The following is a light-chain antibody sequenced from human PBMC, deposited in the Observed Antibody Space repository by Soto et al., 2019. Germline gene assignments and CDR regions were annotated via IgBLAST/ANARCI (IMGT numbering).Light chain of an antibody. CDR2: GAS. V-gene: IGKV3-20*01. CDR1: QSVSTSN. J-gene: IGKJ1*01. CDR3: QQYDNSVWT. Sequence: IVLTQSPGTLSSSPGEIATLSFSASQSVSTSNLAWYQQRPGQAPRLLIYGASRRATGIPDRFSGSGSGTDFTLTISRLEPEDLAVYYCQQYDNSVWTFGQGTKVDIK.